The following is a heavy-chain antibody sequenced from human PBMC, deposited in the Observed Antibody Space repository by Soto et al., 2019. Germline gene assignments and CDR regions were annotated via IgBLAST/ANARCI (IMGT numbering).Heavy chain of an antibody. D-gene: IGHD3-10*01. V-gene: IGHV1-69*06. CDR1: GGTFSSLA. J-gene: IGHJ4*02. CDR2: LVPVFGTA. CDR3: ARSPGVFDY. Sequence: QVQLVQSGAEVKKPGSSVKVSCKASGGTFSSLAISWVRQAPGQGLEWMGGLVPVFGTANYAQTFQDRVTITADKSTSTSDMELSRLRYEDTAVYYCARSPGVFDYWGQGTLVTVSS.